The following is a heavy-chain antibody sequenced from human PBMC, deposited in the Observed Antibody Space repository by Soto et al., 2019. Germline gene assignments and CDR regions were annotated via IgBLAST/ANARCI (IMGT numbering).Heavy chain of an antibody. CDR2: IIPIFGTA. D-gene: IGHD2-2*01. CDR3: ARGYCSSTSCYPAYYFDY. V-gene: IGHV1-69*06. J-gene: IGHJ4*02. Sequence: ASLKVSCKASGGTFSSYAISWVRQAPGQGLEWMGGIIPIFGTANYAQKFQGRVTITADKSTSTAYMELSSLRSEDTAVYYCARGYCSSTSCYPAYYFDYWGQGTLVTVSS. CDR1: GGTFSSYA.